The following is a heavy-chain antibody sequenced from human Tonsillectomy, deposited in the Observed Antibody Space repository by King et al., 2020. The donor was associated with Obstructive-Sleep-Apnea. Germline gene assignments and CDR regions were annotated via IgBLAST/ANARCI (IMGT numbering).Heavy chain of an antibody. J-gene: IGHJ4*02. D-gene: IGHD3-22*01. CDR1: GGTFSNYA. CDR2: IIPIFGTA. V-gene: IGHV1-69*01. Sequence: VQLVESGAEVKKPGSSVKVSCKASGGTFSNYAISWVRPAPGQGLEWMGGIIPIFGTANYAQKFQGRVTITADESTSTGYMELSSLRSEDTAVYYCASGYYYESSGYWGPFDYWGQGTLVTVSS. CDR3: ASGYYYESSGYWGPFDY.